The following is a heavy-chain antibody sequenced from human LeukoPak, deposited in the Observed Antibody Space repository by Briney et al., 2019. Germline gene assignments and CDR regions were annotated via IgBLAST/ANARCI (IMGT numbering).Heavy chain of an antibody. V-gene: IGHV3-23*01. CDR3: ARDSFLPYYYGSGSSPPDY. Sequence: GGSLRLSCAASGFTFSSYAMSWVRQAPGKGLEWVSAISGSGGSTYYADSVKGRFTISRDNSKNTLYLQMNSLRAEDTAVYYCARDSFLPYYYGSGSSPPDYWGQGTLVTVSS. CDR2: ISGSGGST. CDR1: GFTFSSYA. D-gene: IGHD3-10*01. J-gene: IGHJ4*02.